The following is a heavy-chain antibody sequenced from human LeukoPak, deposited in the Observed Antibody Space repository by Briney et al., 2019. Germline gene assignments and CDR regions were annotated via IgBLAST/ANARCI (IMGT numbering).Heavy chain of an antibody. CDR3: ARVNSGYFGSDY. Sequence: ASVKVSCKASGYTFTSYGISWVRQAPGQGLEWMGWISVYNGNTNYAQKLQGRVTMITDTSTGTAYMELRSLRSDDTAVYYCARVNSGYFGSDYWGQGTLVTVSS. J-gene: IGHJ4*02. D-gene: IGHD3-22*01. CDR1: GYTFTSYG. CDR2: ISVYNGNT. V-gene: IGHV1-18*01.